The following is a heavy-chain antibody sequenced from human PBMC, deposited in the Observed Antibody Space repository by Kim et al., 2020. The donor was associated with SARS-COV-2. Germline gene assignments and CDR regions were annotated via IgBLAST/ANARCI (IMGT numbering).Heavy chain of an antibody. Sequence: SETLSLTCSVSGGSISSYYWSWIRQPPGKGLEWIGYIYYSGITTYNPSLKSRVTISVDTSKNQFSRKLSSVTAADTAVYYCARGDCSGGSCYPEYFHHWGQGTLVTVSS. CDR1: GGSISSYY. CDR2: IYYSGIT. D-gene: IGHD2-15*01. V-gene: IGHV4-59*01. CDR3: ARGDCSGGSCYPEYFHH. J-gene: IGHJ1*01.